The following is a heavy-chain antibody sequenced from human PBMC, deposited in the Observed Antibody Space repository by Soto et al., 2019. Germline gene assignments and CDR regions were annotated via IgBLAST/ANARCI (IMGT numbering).Heavy chain of an antibody. Sequence: GXSAKVSYKASADTFSSYAISWVRQAPGKGLEWMGKIIPTFGRTNYAQNFQGRLTISADDSTSTAYMELSSLLSEDTAVYYCARDSLSSFAMDVWGQGTTVTVSS. CDR2: IIPTFGRT. D-gene: IGHD3-10*02. V-gene: IGHV1-69*13. J-gene: IGHJ6*02. CDR1: ADTFSSYA. CDR3: ARDSLSSFAMDV.